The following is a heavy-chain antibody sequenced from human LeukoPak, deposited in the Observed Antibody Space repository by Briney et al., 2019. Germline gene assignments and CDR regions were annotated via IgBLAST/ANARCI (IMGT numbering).Heavy chain of an antibody. CDR2: IYYSGST. V-gene: IGHV4-59*08. D-gene: IGHD6-19*01. CDR1: GGSISSYY. J-gene: IGHJ2*01. Sequence: SETLSLTCTVSGGSISSYYWSWIRQPPGKGLEWIGYIYYSGSTNYNPSLKSRVTISVDTSKNQFSPKLSSVTAADTAVYYCARLGQWLVRGDWYFDLWGRGTLVTVSS. CDR3: ARLGQWLVRGDWYFDL.